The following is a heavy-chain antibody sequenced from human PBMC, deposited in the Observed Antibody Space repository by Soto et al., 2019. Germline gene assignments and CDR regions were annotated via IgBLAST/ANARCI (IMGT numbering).Heavy chain of an antibody. CDR3: AQDRGGRGTAIDY. CDR1: GFIFSDSA. J-gene: IGHJ4*02. D-gene: IGHD1-7*01. V-gene: IGHV3-23*01. Sequence: QLLQSGGGLVQAGGSLRLSCAASGFIFSDSAMSWVRQAPGKGLEWVSTISDSGNRVYNAGSVKGRFTISRDNLKNTLSLQMDSLRVEDTAVYYCAQDRGGRGTAIDYWGQGVLVTVSS. CDR2: ISDSGNRV.